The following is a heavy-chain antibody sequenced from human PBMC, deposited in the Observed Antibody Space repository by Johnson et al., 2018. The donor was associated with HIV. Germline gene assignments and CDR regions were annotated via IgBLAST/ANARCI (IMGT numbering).Heavy chain of an antibody. Sequence: QVQLVESGGGLVQPGGSLRLSCAASGFTFSSYAMHWVRQAPGKGLEWVAVISYDGSNKYYVDSVKGRFTISRDNSKNTLYLQMNSLTAEDTAFYYCAKDISRLRLWAFDIWGQGTMVTVSS. V-gene: IGHV3-30*14. CDR1: GFTFSSYA. D-gene: IGHD4-17*01. CDR2: ISYDGSNK. J-gene: IGHJ3*02. CDR3: AKDISRLRLWAFDI.